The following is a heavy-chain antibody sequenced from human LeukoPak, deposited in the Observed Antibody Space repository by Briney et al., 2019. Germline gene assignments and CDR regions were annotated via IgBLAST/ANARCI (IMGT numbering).Heavy chain of an antibody. V-gene: IGHV1-2*02. Sequence: ASAKVSCKASAYTFTAYYIHWVRQAPAQGLEWMGWINPNTGDTSFAQKFQGRVTMTRDTSISTAYLELSSLSSDDTAVYYCARDGTHTNYDYWGQGTLVTVSS. J-gene: IGHJ4*02. D-gene: IGHD2-2*01. CDR1: AYTFTAYY. CDR2: INPNTGDT. CDR3: ARDGTHTNYDY.